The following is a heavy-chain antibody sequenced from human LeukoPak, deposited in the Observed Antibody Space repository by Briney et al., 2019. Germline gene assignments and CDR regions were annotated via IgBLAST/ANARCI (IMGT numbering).Heavy chain of an antibody. V-gene: IGHV3-21*01. D-gene: IGHD6-19*01. J-gene: IGHJ4*02. CDR2: ITGSSSYI. CDR1: GFTFSSFS. Sequence: GGSLRLSCAASGFTFSSFSMNWVRLAPGKGLEWVSSITGSSSYIYYADSLKGRFTISRDNTKNSLYLQMNSLRAEDTAVYYCARGDKSSGWYFFDYWGQGTLVTVSS. CDR3: ARGDKSSGWYFFDY.